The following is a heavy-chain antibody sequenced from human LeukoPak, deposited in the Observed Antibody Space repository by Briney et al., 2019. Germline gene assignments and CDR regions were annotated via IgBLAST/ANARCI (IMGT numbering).Heavy chain of an antibody. CDR3: ATSWDY. J-gene: IGHJ4*02. V-gene: IGHV3-7*01. CDR1: GMIFSKYW. CDR2: IKQDGSEK. Sequence: GESLRLSCEASGMIFSKYWMSWVRQAPGKGLEWVANIKQDGSEKYYLDSVKGRFTISRDNAKNSLYLHMNSLRADDTAVYYCATSWDYWGQGTLVTVSS.